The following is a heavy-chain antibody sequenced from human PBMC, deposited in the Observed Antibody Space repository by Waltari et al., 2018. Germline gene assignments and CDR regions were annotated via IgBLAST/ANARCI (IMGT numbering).Heavy chain of an antibody. J-gene: IGHJ5*02. CDR3: AKDAFGNTYLDH. V-gene: IGHV3-30*18. CDR1: GFSLSHFG. D-gene: IGHD3-10*01. Sequence: QVQLVESGGGVVQPGMSLRLSCTASGFSLSHFGMHWVRQSPGKGLGGGALASFDGSTTYYADSVRGRFTISRDNSKNTLYLDINTLRVDDTAIYYCAKDAFGNTYLDHWGQGTLVTVSS. CDR2: ASFDGSTT.